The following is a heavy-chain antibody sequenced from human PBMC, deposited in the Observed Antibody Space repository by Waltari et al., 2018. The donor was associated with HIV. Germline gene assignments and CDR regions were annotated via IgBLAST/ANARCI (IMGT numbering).Heavy chain of an antibody. J-gene: IGHJ6*02. CDR2: IYYSGST. Sequence: SGPGLVKPSETLSLTCTVSGGSISSYYWSWIRQPPGKGLEWIGYIYYSGSTNYNPSLKSRVTISVDTSKNQFSLKLSSVTAADTAVYYCARNKVTYYYGMDVWGQGTTVTVSS. CDR1: GGSISSYY. D-gene: IGHD4-4*01. V-gene: IGHV4-59*01. CDR3: ARNKVTYYYGMDV.